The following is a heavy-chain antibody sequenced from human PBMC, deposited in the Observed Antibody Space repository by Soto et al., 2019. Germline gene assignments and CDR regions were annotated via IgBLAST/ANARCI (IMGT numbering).Heavy chain of an antibody. D-gene: IGHD6-6*01. Sequence: SETLSRTCSVFRGYVRNYSWSWIRQPPGRGQEWIGEINQSGSNNYNPSFKSRVTISVDASKNQFSLRWSYVTAADTAVYYCARHVMGIASRNDRDSHYSRGRGSSDTVSA. CDR2: INQSGSN. V-gene: IGHV4-34*01. J-gene: IGHJ5*01. CDR1: RGYVRNYS. CDR3: ARHVMGIASRNDRDSHYS.